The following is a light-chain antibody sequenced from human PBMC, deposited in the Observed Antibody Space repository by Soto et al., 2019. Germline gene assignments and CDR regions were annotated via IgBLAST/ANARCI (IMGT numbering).Light chain of an antibody. J-gene: IGLJ2*01. Sequence: QSALTQPPSASGSPGQSVTISCTGTSSDVGGYNYVSWYQQHPGKAPKLMIYEVSKRPSGVPDRFSGSRSDNTASLTVSGLQAEDEADYYCSSSAGSNNLVVFGGGTKVTVL. CDR2: EVS. CDR1: SSDVGGYNY. CDR3: SSSAGSNNLVV. V-gene: IGLV2-8*01.